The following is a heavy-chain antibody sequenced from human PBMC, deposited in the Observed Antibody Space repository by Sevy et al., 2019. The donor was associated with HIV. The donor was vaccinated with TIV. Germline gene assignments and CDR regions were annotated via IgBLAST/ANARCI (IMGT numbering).Heavy chain of an antibody. CDR1: GYTFTSYG. D-gene: IGHD3-16*01. V-gene: IGHV1-18*01. CDR3: ARHTSALGD. J-gene: IGHJ4*02. Sequence: ASVKVSCKASGYTFTSYGITWVRQAPGQGLEWMGWISGHNGNTNYAQKLQGRVTLTTDTSTSTAYMDLRSLRSDDTALYYCARHTSALGDRGQGTLVTVSS. CDR2: ISGHNGNT.